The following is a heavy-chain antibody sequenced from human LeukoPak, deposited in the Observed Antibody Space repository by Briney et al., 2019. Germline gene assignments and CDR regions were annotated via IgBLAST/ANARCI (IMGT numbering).Heavy chain of an antibody. CDR3: ARKISAAGSRWFDP. D-gene: IGHD6-13*01. V-gene: IGHV4-59*12. CDR1: GGSISSYY. CDR2: IYHSGST. J-gene: IGHJ5*02. Sequence: SETLSLTCTVSGGSISSYYWSWIRQPPGKGLEWIGEIYHSGSTNYNPSLKSRVTISVDKSKNQFSLKLSSVTAADTAVYYCARKISAAGSRWFDPWGQGTLVTVSS.